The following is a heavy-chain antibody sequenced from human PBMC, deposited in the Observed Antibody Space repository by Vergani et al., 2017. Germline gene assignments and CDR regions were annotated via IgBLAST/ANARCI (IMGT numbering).Heavy chain of an antibody. CDR2: ISYVGRT. V-gene: IGHV4-39*01. CDR1: GGSINPRSSF. D-gene: IGHD3-16*01. J-gene: IGHJ2*01. CDR3: SRGMGDNWYFDL. Sequence: QLQLQESGPGRVKPSETLSLICTVSGGSINPRSSFWGWIRQSPGKGLEWIGSISYVGRTYSIPSLQIRATVFVDTSKNQFSLNLTSVTASDTAVDYCSRGMGDNWYFDLWGRGTLVTVAS.